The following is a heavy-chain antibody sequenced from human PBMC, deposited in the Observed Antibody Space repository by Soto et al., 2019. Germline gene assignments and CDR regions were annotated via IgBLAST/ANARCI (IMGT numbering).Heavy chain of an antibody. J-gene: IGHJ5*02. CDR3: ARMAAEAPRAWFDP. CDR2: INPNSGGT. D-gene: IGHD6-19*01. Sequence: ASVKVSCKASGYTFTGYYMHWVRQAPGQGLEWMGWINPNSGGTNYAQKFQGWAAMTRDTSISTAYMELSRLRSDDTAVYYCARMAAEAPRAWFDPWGQGTLVTVSS. CDR1: GYTFTGYY. V-gene: IGHV1-2*04.